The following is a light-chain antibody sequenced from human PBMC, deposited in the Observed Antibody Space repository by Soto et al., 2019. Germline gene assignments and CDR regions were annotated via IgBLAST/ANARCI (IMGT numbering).Light chain of an antibody. J-gene: IGLJ2*01. V-gene: IGLV2-14*03. Sequence: QSALTQPASVSGSPGQSITIACTGTSSDVGAYNYVSWYQQHPGKAPKLMICDVRNRPSGVSNRFSGSKSGNTASLTISGLQGEDEADYYCSSYTSSSSVVFGGGTKLTVL. CDR2: DVR. CDR3: SSYTSSSSVV. CDR1: SSDVGAYNY.